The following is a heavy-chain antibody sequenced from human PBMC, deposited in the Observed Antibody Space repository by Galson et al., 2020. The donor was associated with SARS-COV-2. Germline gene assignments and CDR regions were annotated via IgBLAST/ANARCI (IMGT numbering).Heavy chain of an antibody. CDR3: ARGRSYYYFYMDV. J-gene: IGHJ6*03. CDR2: IIPLFDKA. CDR1: GGTFNNYA. D-gene: IGHD3-16*02. Sequence: SVKVSCKASGGTFNNYAITWVRQAPGQGLEWMGGIIPLFDKANYAQKFQGRVTITADKSTSTGYMELSSLRSDDTAVYYCARGRSYYYFYMDVWGNGTTVTVSS. V-gene: IGHV1-69*06.